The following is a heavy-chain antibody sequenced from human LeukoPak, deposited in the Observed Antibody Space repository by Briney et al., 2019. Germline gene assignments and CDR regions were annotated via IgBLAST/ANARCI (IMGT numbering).Heavy chain of an antibody. CDR3: ARDDRSGSRAFDI. J-gene: IGHJ3*02. CDR2: ISGSGGST. D-gene: IGHD3-3*01. V-gene: IGHV3-23*01. CDR1: GFTFSSYG. Sequence: PGGTLRLSCAASGFTFSSYGMSWVRQAPGKGLEWVSAISGSGGSTYYADSVKGRFTISRDNSKNTLYLQMNSLRAEDTAVYYCARDDRSGSRAFDIWGQGTMVTVSS.